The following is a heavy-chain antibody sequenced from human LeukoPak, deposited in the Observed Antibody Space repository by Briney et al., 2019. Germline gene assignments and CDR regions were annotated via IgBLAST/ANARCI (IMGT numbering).Heavy chain of an antibody. CDR1: GGSITSYY. D-gene: IGHD1-26*01. CDR3: AKWTEGGAFDS. V-gene: IGHV4-59*01. J-gene: IGHJ3*01. CDR2: IFYTGST. Sequence: SETLSLTCTVSGGSITSYYWSWFRQPPGKGLGFIGYIFYTGSTNYNPSLKSRVTISVDTSKNQFSLKLSSVTAADTAVYYCAKWTEGGAFDSWGQGTMLIVSS.